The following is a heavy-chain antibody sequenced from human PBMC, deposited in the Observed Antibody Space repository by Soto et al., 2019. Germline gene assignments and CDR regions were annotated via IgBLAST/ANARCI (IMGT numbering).Heavy chain of an antibody. J-gene: IGHJ4*02. Sequence: QVQLQESGPGLVKPSETLSLTCNVSGDAISRFYWTWVRQPPGKGLESIGYISNSGSTTYNPSLESRGAISLDTSKNRFSLRLISVTAADTAVYYCARVRNDYAGLDYWGQGILVTVSS. CDR2: ISNSGST. CDR1: GDAISRFY. D-gene: IGHD4-17*01. CDR3: ARVRNDYAGLDY. V-gene: IGHV4-59*08.